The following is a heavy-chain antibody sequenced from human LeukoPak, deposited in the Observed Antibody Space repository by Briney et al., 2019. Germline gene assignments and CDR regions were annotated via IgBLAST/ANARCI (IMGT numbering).Heavy chain of an antibody. D-gene: IGHD2-2*01. J-gene: IGHJ4*02. CDR1: GGSFSGYY. CDR2: INHSGST. CDR3: AREDCSSTSCYLDY. V-gene: IGHV4-34*01. Sequence: SETLSLTCAVYGGSFSGYYWSWIRQPPGKGLEWIGEINHSGSTYYNPSLKSRVTISVDRSKNQFSLKLSSVTAADTAVYYCAREDCSSTSCYLDYWGQGTLVTVSS.